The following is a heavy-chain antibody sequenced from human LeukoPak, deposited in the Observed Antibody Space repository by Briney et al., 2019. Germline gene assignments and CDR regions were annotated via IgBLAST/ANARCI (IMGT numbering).Heavy chain of an antibody. Sequence: KTSETLSLTCTISGGSVSDYYWSWIRQSPGKGLEWIGYIYHTGSTSYSPSLKSRVTISADTSQNQFSLKLSSVTAADTAVYYCARTPGDSGYEDAFDIWGQGTMVTVSS. D-gene: IGHD5-12*01. V-gene: IGHV4-59*02. CDR1: GGSVSDYY. J-gene: IGHJ3*02. CDR3: ARTPGDSGYEDAFDI. CDR2: IYHTGST.